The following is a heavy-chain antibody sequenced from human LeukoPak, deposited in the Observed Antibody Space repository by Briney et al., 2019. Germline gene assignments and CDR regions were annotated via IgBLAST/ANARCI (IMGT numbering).Heavy chain of an antibody. Sequence: SETLSLTCAVYGGSFSGYYWSWIRQPPGMGLEWIGEINHSGSTNYNPSLKSRVTISVDTSKNQFSLKLSSVTAADTAVYYCARGRGKATNFDYWGQGTLVTVSS. CDR3: ARGRGKATNFDY. D-gene: IGHD1/OR15-1a*01. CDR1: GGSFSGYY. V-gene: IGHV4-34*01. J-gene: IGHJ4*02. CDR2: INHSGST.